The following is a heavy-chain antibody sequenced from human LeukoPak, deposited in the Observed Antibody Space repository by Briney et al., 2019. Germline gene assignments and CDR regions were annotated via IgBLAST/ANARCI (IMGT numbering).Heavy chain of an antibody. D-gene: IGHD3-22*01. V-gene: IGHV4-39*07. CDR2: IYYSGST. Sequence: PSETLSLTCTVSGGSINSTYYWGWIRQPPGRGLEWIGSIYYSGSTFYNPSLQSRVTISVDTSKSQFSLKLSSVTAADTAVYYCARLALIGYYYPGMDVWGQGTTVTVSS. J-gene: IGHJ6*02. CDR3: ARLALIGYYYPGMDV. CDR1: GGSINSTYY.